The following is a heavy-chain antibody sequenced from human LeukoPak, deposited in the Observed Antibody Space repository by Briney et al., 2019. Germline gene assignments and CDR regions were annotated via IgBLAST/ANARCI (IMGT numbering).Heavy chain of an antibody. CDR2: IKPDGSEK. CDR3: ARWGVGELRFLGGV. CDR1: HFTFTTYW. Sequence: GGSLRLSCAASHFTFTTYWMSWVRQAPGKGLEWVANIKPDGSEKYYVDSVKGRFTISRDNSKNTLYLQMNSLRAEDTAVYYCARWGVGELRFLGGVWGKGTTVTVSS. J-gene: IGHJ6*04. V-gene: IGHV3-7*03. D-gene: IGHD3-3*01.